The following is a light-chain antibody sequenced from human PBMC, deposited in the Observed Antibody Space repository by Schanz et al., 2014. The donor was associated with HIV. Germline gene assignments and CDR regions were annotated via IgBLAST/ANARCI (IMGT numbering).Light chain of an antibody. CDR3: SSYTTSNTHV. Sequence: QSALTQPASVSGSPGQSITISCTGSSSDVGGYNYPSWYQQYPGRAPKVLIYDVRDRPSGVSNCFSGSKSGNTASLTISGLQAEDEAEYFCSSYTTSNTHVFGSGTKVTVL. CDR2: DVR. V-gene: IGLV2-14*01. J-gene: IGLJ1*01. CDR1: SSDVGGYNY.